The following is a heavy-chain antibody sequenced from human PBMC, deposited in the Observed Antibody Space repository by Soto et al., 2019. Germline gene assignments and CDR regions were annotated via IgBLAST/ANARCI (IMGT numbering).Heavy chain of an antibody. CDR3: ATGTNGTTGWYHP. CDR2: INPKTGDT. V-gene: IGHV1-2*02. CDR1: GYTFTDFY. Sequence: QEQLVQSGTEVKKPGASVTVSCKSSGYTFTDFYLHWLRQAPGQGLEWVGWINPKTGDTKSSQKFQGRVTMSRDTSVSTAYIDLTSLTSDDTVMYYCATGTNGTTGWYHPWGQGTRVTVSS. D-gene: IGHD1-1*01. J-gene: IGHJ5*02.